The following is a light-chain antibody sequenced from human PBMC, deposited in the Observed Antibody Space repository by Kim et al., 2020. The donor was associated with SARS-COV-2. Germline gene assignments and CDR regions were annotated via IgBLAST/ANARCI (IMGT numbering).Light chain of an antibody. J-gene: IGKJ1*01. CDR1: QSVTSNY. Sequence: EVVLTQSPGTLSLSPGERATLSCRASQSVTSNYLAWYQQRPGQPPRLLIYGASSRATDIPDKFSGSGSGTDFTLTISRLEPDDFAVCYCQQYGSAPSTFGQGTKVDIK. V-gene: IGKV3-20*01. CDR2: GAS. CDR3: QQYGSAPST.